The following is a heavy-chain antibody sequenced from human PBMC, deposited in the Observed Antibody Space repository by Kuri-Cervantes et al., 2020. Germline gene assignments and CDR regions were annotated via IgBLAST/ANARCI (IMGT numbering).Heavy chain of an antibody. CDR3: ARDSDIVVVPAANHDAFDI. CDR1: GFTGNDYA. V-gene: IGHV3-9*01. J-gene: IGHJ3*02. Sequence: LQLTGAASGFTGNDYAMHWVRQDQGKGLEWVSGIHRNSGSIVYADSVKGRFIISRDNAKNSLYLQMNSLRAEDTAVYYCARDSDIVVVPAANHDAFDIWGQGTMVTVSS. CDR2: IHRNSGSI. D-gene: IGHD2-2*01.